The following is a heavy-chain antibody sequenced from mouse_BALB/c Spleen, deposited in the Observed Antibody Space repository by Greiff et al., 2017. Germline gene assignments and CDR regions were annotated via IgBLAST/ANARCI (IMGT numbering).Heavy chain of an antibody. CDR1: GYTFTSYW. Sequence: EVQLQQSGTVLARPGASVKMSCKASGYTFTSYWMHWVKQRPGQGLEWIGAIYPGNSDTSYNQKFKGKAILTAVTSTNTAYLQLSSLTSEDTAVYYCNAVGGGGFAYWGQGTLVTVSA. CDR2: IYPGNSDT. J-gene: IGHJ3*01. V-gene: IGHV1-5*01. CDR3: NAVGGGGFAY.